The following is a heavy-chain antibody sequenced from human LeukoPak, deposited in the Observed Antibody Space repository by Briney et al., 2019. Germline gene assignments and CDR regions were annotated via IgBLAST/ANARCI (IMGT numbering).Heavy chain of an antibody. Sequence: SETLSLTCAVYGGSFSGYYWGWIRQPPGKGLEWIGEINHSGSTNYNPSLKSRVTISVDTSKNQFSLKLSSVTAADTAVYYCARTRYYYNSRSYGAPYYFDCWGQGTLVTVSS. CDR3: ARTRYYYNSRSYGAPYYFDC. J-gene: IGHJ4*02. CDR1: GGSFSGYY. D-gene: IGHD3-10*01. V-gene: IGHV4-34*01. CDR2: INHSGST.